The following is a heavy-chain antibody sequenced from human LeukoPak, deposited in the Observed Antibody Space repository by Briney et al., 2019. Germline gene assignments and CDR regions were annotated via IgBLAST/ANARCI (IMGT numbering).Heavy chain of an antibody. V-gene: IGHV3-30-3*01. CDR1: ESTFITMP. CDR3: ARDAIRDWVHRGPTIDY. Sequence: GGSLRLSWPPPESTFITMPSPGSRKAPAKGRSGGAFISYDGSNKYYADSVKGRFTISRDNSKNTLYLQMNSLRAEDTAVYYCARDAIRDWVHRGPTIDYWGQGTLVTVSS. J-gene: IGHJ4*02. D-gene: IGHD3-9*01. CDR2: ISYDGSNK.